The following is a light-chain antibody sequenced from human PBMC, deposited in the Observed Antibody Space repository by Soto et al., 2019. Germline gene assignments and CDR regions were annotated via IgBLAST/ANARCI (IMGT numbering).Light chain of an antibody. J-gene: IGKJ2*01. Sequence: DIQMTQSPSTLSASVGDRVTITCRASQSISSLLAWYQQKPGKAPKLLIYKAFSLESGVPSRFSGSGSGTEFILTISSLQPDDFATYYCQQYNSYPYTFGQGTKLEIK. V-gene: IGKV1-5*03. CDR1: QSISSL. CDR2: KAF. CDR3: QQYNSYPYT.